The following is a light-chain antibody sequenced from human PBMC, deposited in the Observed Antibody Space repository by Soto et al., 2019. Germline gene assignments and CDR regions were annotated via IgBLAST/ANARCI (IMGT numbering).Light chain of an antibody. CDR3: HQYCSSPT. Sequence: EIVLTQSPGTLSLSPGERATLSCRASQSVSSSYLAWYQQKPAQAPRLLLYGASSRATGIPARISGSGSETDFTLTSSSLEPEDFAVYYCHQYCSSPTFGQGTKLEIK. CDR2: GAS. CDR1: QSVSSSY. V-gene: IGKV3-20*01. J-gene: IGKJ2*01.